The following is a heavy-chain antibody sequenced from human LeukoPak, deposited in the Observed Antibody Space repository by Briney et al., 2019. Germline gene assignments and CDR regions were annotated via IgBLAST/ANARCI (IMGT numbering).Heavy chain of an antibody. D-gene: IGHD3-22*01. CDR3: ARGRYYDNSVYYYFDY. Sequence: GGSLRLSXAASGFTFSSYAMSWVRQAPGMGLAWVSAISGSGGSTYYADPVKDRFTISRDTSKNTLYLQMNSLRAEDTAVYYCARGRYYDNSVYYYFDYWGQGTLVTVSS. CDR2: ISGSGGST. CDR1: GFTFSSYA. V-gene: IGHV3-23*01. J-gene: IGHJ4*02.